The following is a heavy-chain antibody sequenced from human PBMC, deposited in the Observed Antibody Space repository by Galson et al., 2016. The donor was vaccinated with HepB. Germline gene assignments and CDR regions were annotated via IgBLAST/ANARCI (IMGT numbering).Heavy chain of an antibody. CDR1: GFSFSIYG. J-gene: IGHJ4*02. CDR3: ARDSGTGDFDY. V-gene: IGHV3-33*01. D-gene: IGHD3/OR15-3a*01. Sequence: SLRLSCAASGFSFSIYGMHWVRQAPGKGLEWVAVIWFDGSGKYGNEYYADSVKGRSTISRDNSKNTLYLQMNSLRAEDTAVYYCARDSGTGDFDYWGQGTLVTVSS. CDR2: IWFDGSGKYGNE.